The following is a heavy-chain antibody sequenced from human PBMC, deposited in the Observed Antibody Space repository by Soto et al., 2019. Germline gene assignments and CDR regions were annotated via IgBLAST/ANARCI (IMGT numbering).Heavy chain of an antibody. J-gene: IGHJ4*02. CDR2: VSYNGGDT. CDR3: ARYIRGPTVYYFDF. V-gene: IGHV3-23*01. CDR1: GFTFSSYA. D-gene: IGHD1-1*01. Sequence: GGSLRLSCAASGFTFSSYAMTWVRQAPGKGLGWVSIVSYNGGDTYYADSVKGRFTISGGKSKDTVDLQMNGLRAEDTAVYYCARYIRGPTVYYFDFWGPGVLVTVSS.